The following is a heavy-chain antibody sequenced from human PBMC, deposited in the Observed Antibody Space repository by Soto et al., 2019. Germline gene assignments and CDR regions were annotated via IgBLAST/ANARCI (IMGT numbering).Heavy chain of an antibody. Sequence: GGSLRLSCAASGFTFSSYGMHWVRQAPGKGLEWVAVISYDGSNKYYADSVKGRFTISRDNSKNTLYLQMNSLRAEDTAVYYCAKAKYYYDSSGYLDYWGQGTLVTVSS. D-gene: IGHD3-22*01. CDR2: ISYDGSNK. V-gene: IGHV3-30*18. J-gene: IGHJ4*02. CDR3: AKAKYYYDSSGYLDY. CDR1: GFTFSSYG.